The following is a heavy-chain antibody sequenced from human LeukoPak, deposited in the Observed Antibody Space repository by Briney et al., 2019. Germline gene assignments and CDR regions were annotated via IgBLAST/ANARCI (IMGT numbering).Heavy chain of an antibody. V-gene: IGHV1-18*01. Sequence: ASVKVSCKASGYTFTSYSISWVRQAPGQGLEWMGWISAYNGNTIYAQKVKGRVTMTTDTSTSTAYMELRSLNYDDAAVYYCARASYCSDGSCYSDYWGQGTLVTVSS. CDR1: GYTFTSYS. D-gene: IGHD2-15*01. CDR2: ISAYNGNT. CDR3: ARASYCSDGSCYSDY. J-gene: IGHJ4*02.